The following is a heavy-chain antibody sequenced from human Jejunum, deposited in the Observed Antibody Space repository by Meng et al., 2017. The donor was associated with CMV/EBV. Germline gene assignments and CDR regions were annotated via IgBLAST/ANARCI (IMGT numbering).Heavy chain of an antibody. V-gene: IGHV3-30*03. D-gene: IGHD2/OR15-2a*01. J-gene: IGHJ4*02. Sequence: FYFSTYAMDWVRQAPGKGLECVAIISIYGRNEYYADSVKGRFTISRDDSKNTVYLEMNNLKPDDTAIYYCARQQGYFDSTMAYFDSWGQGTLVTVSS. CDR2: ISIYGRNE. CDR1: FYFSTYA. CDR3: ARQQGYFDSTMAYFDS.